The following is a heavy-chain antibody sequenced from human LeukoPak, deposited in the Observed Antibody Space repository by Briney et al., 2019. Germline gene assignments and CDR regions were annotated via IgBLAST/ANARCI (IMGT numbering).Heavy chain of an antibody. D-gene: IGHD6-6*01. Sequence: RASVKVSCKASGYTFTGYYMHWVRQAPGQGLEWMGWINPNSGGTNYAQKFQGRATMTGDTSISTAYMELSRLRSDDTAVYYCARLFSSSSEDWFDPWGQGTLVTVSS. CDR1: GYTFTGYY. V-gene: IGHV1-2*02. CDR3: ARLFSSSSEDWFDP. J-gene: IGHJ5*02. CDR2: INPNSGGT.